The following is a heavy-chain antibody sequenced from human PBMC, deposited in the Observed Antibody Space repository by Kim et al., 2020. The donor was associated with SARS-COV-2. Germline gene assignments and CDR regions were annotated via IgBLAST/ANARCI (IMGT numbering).Heavy chain of an antibody. J-gene: IGHJ6*02. CDR2: IKSKTDGGTT. Sequence: GGSLRLSCAASGFTFSNAWMSWVRQAPGKGLEWVGRIKSKTDGGTTDYAAPVKGRFTISRDDSKNTLYLQMNSLKTEDTAVYYCTTDQIMTTVNYYYYYGMDVWGQGTTVTVSS. CDR3: TTDQIMTTVNYYYYYGMDV. D-gene: IGHD4-17*01. CDR1: GFTFSNAW. V-gene: IGHV3-15*01.